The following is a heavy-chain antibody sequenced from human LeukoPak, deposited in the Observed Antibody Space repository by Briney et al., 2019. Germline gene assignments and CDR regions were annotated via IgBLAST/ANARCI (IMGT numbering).Heavy chain of an antibody. V-gene: IGHV7-4-1*02. CDR3: AREYSQFRAVAVMCY. D-gene: IGHD6-19*01. CDR1: GYTFTSYA. CDR2: INTNTGNP. Sequence: GASVKVSCKAAGYTFTSYAMNWVRQAPGQGLEWMGWINTNTGNPTYAQGFTGRFVFSLDTSVSTAYLQISSLKAEDTAVYYCAREYSQFRAVAVMCYWGQGTLVTVSS. J-gene: IGHJ4*02.